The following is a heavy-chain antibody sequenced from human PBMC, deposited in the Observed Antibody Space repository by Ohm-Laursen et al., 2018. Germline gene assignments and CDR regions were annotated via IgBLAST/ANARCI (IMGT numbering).Heavy chain of an antibody. CDR2: ISGDVNYI. J-gene: IGHJ4*02. D-gene: IGHD6-13*01. Sequence: SLRLSCAVSGFTFSSYDMYWVRQAPGKGLEWVSSISGDVNYIYYADSVKGRFTISRDNAKSSLYLQMHSLRGDDTAVYYCARDATAGGTLGWGQGTLVTVSS. CDR1: GFTFSSYD. V-gene: IGHV3-21*01. CDR3: ARDATAGGTLG.